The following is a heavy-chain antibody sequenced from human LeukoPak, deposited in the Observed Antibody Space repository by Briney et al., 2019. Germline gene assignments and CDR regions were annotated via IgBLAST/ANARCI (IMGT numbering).Heavy chain of an antibody. CDR3: ARGPEYYYGSGSYDYYGMDV. V-gene: IGHV1-18*01. Sequence: ASVKVSCKASGYTLTSYGISWVRQAPGQGLEWMGWISAYNGNTNYAQKLQGRVTMTTDTSTSTAYMELRSLRSDDTAVYYCARGPEYYYGSGSYDYYGMDVWGQGTTVTVPS. CDR2: ISAYNGNT. D-gene: IGHD3-10*01. J-gene: IGHJ6*02. CDR1: GYTLTSYG.